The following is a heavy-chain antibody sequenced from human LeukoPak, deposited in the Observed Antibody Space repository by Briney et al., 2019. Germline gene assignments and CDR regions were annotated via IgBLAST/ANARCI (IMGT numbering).Heavy chain of an antibody. CDR3: ARDLYCSGGSCLYFDY. CDR2: MYYDGISK. V-gene: IGHV3-33*01. CDR1: GFTFSSYG. J-gene: IGHJ4*02. Sequence: GRSLRLSCAASGFTFSSYGMHWVRQAPGKGLEWVAVMYYDGISKYYADSVKGRFTISRDNSMNTLYLQMNSLRAEDTAVYFCARDLYCSGGSCLYFDYWRQGTLVTVSS. D-gene: IGHD2-15*01.